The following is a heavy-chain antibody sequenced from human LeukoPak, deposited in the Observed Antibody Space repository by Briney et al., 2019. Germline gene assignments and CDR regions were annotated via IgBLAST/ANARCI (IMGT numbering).Heavy chain of an antibody. CDR2: IKQDGSEK. CDR3: ARDYYGNYYYYYYGMDV. D-gene: IGHD3-10*01. J-gene: IGHJ6*02. Sequence: GGSLRLPCAASGFTFSSYWMSWVRQAPGKGLEWVANIKQDGSEKYYVDSVKGRFTISRDNAKNSLYLQMNSLRAEDTAVYYCARDYYGNYYYYYYGMDVWGQGTTVTVSS. CDR1: GFTFSSYW. V-gene: IGHV3-7*01.